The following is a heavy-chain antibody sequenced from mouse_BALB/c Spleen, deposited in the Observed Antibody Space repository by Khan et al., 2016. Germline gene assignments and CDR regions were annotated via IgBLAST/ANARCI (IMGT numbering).Heavy chain of an antibody. CDR1: GFTFISYV. CDR3: ARSGNLAMDY. J-gene: IGHJ4*01. V-gene: IGHV1S136*01. Sequence: VQLQQSGPELVKPGASVKMSCKASGFTFISYVMHWVKQKPGQGLEWIGYINPFNDGTNYNENFKGKATLTSDKSSSTAYMDLSSLTSEDSAVYYCARSGNLAMDYRGQGTSVTVSS. D-gene: IGHD2-1*01. CDR2: INPFNDGT.